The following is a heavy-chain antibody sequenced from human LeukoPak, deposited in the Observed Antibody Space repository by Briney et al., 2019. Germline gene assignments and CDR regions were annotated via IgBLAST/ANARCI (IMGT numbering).Heavy chain of an antibody. D-gene: IGHD5-18*01. Sequence: SETLSLTCTVSGGSVSSGSYYWSWIRQPPGKGLEWIGYIYYSGSTNYNPSLKSRVTISVDTSKNQFSLKLSSVTAADTAVYYCARVRGYSYGYLDYWGQGTLVTVSS. V-gene: IGHV4-61*01. J-gene: IGHJ4*02. CDR3: ARVRGYSYGYLDY. CDR2: IYYSGST. CDR1: GGSVSSGSYY.